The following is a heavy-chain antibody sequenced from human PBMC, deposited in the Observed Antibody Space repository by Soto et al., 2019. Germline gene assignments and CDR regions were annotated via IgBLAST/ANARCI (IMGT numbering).Heavy chain of an antibody. CDR3: ARVGYDILTGYPDAFDI. D-gene: IGHD3-9*01. Sequence: ASVKVSCKASGYTFTSYGISRVRQAPGQGLEWMGWISAYNGNTNYAQKLQGRVTMTTDTSTSTAYMELRSLRSDDTAVYYCARVGYDILTGYPDAFDIWGQGTMVTVSS. CDR2: ISAYNGNT. J-gene: IGHJ3*02. CDR1: GYTFTSYG. V-gene: IGHV1-18*01.